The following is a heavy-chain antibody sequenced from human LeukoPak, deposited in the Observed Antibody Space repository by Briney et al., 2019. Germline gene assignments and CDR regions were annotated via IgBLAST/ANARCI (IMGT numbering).Heavy chain of an antibody. CDR2: IYYSGST. Sequence: PSETLSLTCTVSGGSISSYYWSWIRQPPGKGLEWIGYIYYSGSTNYNPSLKSRVTISADTSKNQFSLKLSSETAADTAVYYCARETSQKGAHYMDVWGKGTTVTISS. CDR3: ARETSQKGAHYMDV. D-gene: IGHD3-16*01. J-gene: IGHJ6*03. CDR1: GGSISSYY. V-gene: IGHV4-59*01.